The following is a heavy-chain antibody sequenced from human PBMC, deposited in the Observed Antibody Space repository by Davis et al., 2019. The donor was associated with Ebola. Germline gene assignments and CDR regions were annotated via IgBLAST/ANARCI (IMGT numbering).Heavy chain of an antibody. CDR1: GFTFDDYA. CDR2: ISWDGGST. Sequence: GESLKISCAASGFTFDDYAMHWVRQAPGKGLEWVSLISWDGGSTYYADSVKCRFTISRDNSKNSLYLQMNSLRAEDTALYYCAKDRYSSGWGPFDYWGQGTLVTVSS. D-gene: IGHD6-19*01. V-gene: IGHV3-43D*03. J-gene: IGHJ4*02. CDR3: AKDRYSSGWGPFDY.